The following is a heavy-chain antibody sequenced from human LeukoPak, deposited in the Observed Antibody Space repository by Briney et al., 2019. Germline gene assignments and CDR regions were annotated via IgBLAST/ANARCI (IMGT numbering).Heavy chain of an antibody. CDR1: GGSISSYY. CDR2: LYISGST. Sequence: SETLSLTCSVSGGSISSYYWNWIRQPAGKGLEWIGRLYISGSTDYNPSLKSRVTMSVDTSKNQFSLKLSSVTAADTAVDYCARDLSGSLYFDYWGQGTLVTAS. V-gene: IGHV4-4*07. D-gene: IGHD3-10*01. J-gene: IGHJ4*02. CDR3: ARDLSGSLYFDY.